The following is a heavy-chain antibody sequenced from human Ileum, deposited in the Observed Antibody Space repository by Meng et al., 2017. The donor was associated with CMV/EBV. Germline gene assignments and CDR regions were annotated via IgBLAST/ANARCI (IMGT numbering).Heavy chain of an antibody. V-gene: IGHV4-4*07. CDR3: AREVDVDGAVPQKGGYYYDY. D-gene: IGHD3-3*01. CDR2: IYVSAST. CDR1: GGSMCGSH. J-gene: IGHJ4*02. Sequence: VHGQEPGPGVGDPSAAPTPTCSVAGGSMCGSHWGGVRQPDGKGLEWSGRIYVSASTDYNPSLKSRATMSVDTSKKQFSLRLTSVTAADTAVYFCAREVDVDGAVPQKGGYYYDYWGQGILVTVSS.